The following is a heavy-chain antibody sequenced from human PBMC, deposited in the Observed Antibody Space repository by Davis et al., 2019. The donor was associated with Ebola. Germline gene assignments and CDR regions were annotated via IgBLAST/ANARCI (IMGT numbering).Heavy chain of an antibody. V-gene: IGHV3-9*01. CDR1: GFTFGDYA. J-gene: IGHJ4*02. CDR3: TKGLLWFGESWYYFDS. D-gene: IGHD3-10*01. Sequence: SLKISCAASGFTFGDYAMHWVRQAPGKGLEWVSGTNWNSGSIVYADSVKGRFTISRDNAKNSLYLQMNSLRTEDTALYYCTKGLLWFGESWYYFDSWGQGTLVTVSS. CDR2: TNWNSGSI.